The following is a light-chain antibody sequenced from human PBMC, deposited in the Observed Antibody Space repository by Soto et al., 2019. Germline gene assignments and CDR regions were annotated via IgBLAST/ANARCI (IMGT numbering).Light chain of an antibody. V-gene: IGLV2-11*01. J-gene: IGLJ1*01. CDR2: DVT. CDR1: SGDVGGYNY. Sequence: QSVLTQPRSVSGSPGQSVTISCTGTSGDVGGYNYVSWYQQHPGKAPKLMIYDVTTRPSGIPDRFSGSTSGNTASLTISWLQAEAEADYYCPSHAGSSVVFXTGTKATVL. CDR3: PSHAGSSVV.